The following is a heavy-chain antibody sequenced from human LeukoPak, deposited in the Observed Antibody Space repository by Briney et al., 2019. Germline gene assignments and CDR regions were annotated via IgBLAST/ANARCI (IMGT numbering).Heavy chain of an antibody. V-gene: IGHV3-21*01. CDR3: ARDRRDYFDY. CDR2: ISSSSSYI. J-gene: IGHJ4*02. Sequence: PGGSLRLSCAASGFTFSSYSLNWVRQAPGKGLEWVSSISSSSSYIYYADSVKGRFTISKDNAKNSLYLQMNSLRAEDTAVYYCARDRRDYFDYWGQGTLVTVSS. CDR1: GFTFSSYS.